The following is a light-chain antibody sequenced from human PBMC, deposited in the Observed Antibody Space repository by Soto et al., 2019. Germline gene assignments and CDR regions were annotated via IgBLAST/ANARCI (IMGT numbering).Light chain of an antibody. CDR1: QRVSLSY. CDR2: DSS. CDR3: QQYARSSWT. J-gene: IGKJ1*01. Sequence: DIVFTESPYTVSLSHGERVPLSCRASQRVSLSYLVWYQQKPGQAPRLLIYDSSTRASGVPDRFDGGGSGTDFTLTITSLEPEDSAVYYCQQYARSSWTFGQGTKVDI. V-gene: IGKV3-20*01.